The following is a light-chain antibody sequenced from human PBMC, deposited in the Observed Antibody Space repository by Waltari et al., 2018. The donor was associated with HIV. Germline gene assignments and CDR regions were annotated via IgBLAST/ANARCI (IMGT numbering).Light chain of an antibody. V-gene: IGLV2-8*01. J-gene: IGLJ1*01. CDR3: SSDAGSDSPYV. Sequence: QSALTQPPSAPGSPGQSVTISCTGTSSDVGGYNYVSWDQQHPGKAPKLIRVEVNKRAPGFPGRLSGSKYGTTASLTVSGLHAEDEADDYGSSDAGSDSPYVLCSGTIVTVL. CDR2: EVN. CDR1: SSDVGGYNY.